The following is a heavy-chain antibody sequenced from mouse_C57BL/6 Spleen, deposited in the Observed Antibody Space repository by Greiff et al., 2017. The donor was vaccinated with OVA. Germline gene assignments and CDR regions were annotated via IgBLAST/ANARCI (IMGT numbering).Heavy chain of an antibody. CDR1: GYTFTSYW. CDR3: AREGIYDGYFYAMDY. D-gene: IGHD2-3*01. CDR2: IYPGSGST. V-gene: IGHV1-55*01. Sequence: QVQLQQPGAELVKPGASVKMSCKASGYTFTSYWITWVKQRPGQGLEWIGDIYPGSGSTNYNEKFKSKATLTVDTSSSTAYMQLSSLTSEASAVYYCAREGIYDGYFYAMDYWGQGTSVTASS. J-gene: IGHJ4*01.